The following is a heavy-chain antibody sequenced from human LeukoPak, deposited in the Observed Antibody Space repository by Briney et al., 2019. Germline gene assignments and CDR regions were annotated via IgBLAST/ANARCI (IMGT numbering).Heavy chain of an antibody. J-gene: IGHJ4*02. CDR3: ARVRSPRYFDY. CDR1: GFTFRSYW. Sequence: PGGSLRLSCAASGFTFRSYWMSWVRQAPGKGLEWVANIGRDGRETKYVDSVKGRFSISRDNAKNSLYLQMNSLRAEDTAVYYCARVRSPRYFDYWGQGALVTVSS. V-gene: IGHV3-7*01. CDR2: IGRDGRET.